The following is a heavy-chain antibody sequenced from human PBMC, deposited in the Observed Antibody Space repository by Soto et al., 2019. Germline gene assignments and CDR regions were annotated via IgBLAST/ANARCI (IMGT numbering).Heavy chain of an antibody. CDR3: ALAAIFGVVVFDY. D-gene: IGHD3-3*01. CDR2: ISAYNGNT. Sequence: QVQLVQSGAEVKKPGASVKVSCKASGYTFTSYGISWVRQAPGQGLEGMGWISAYNGNTNYAQKLQGRVTMTTDTSTSAGYMELRSVRSDYTAVYYCALAAIFGVVVFDYWGQGTLVTVSS. J-gene: IGHJ4*02. V-gene: IGHV1-18*04. CDR1: GYTFTSYG.